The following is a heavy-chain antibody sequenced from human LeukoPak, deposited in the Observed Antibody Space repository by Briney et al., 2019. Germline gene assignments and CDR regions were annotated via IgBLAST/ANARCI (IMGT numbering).Heavy chain of an antibody. CDR2: MYFTGTT. Sequence: SQTLSLACSVTGVSISSTSHYWAWIRQAPGREPQWIGTMYFTGTTYHNPSLKNRVTLSIDKSTNQFSLKLTSVPAADTAIYFCARDLLLRSSFDPWGQGTLVTVSS. D-gene: IGHD1-26*01. CDR1: GVSISSTSHY. J-gene: IGHJ5*02. CDR3: ARDLLLRSSFDP. V-gene: IGHV4-39*07.